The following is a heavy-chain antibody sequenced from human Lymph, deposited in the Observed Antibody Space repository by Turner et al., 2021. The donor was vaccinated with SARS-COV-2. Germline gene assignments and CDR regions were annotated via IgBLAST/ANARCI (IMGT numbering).Heavy chain of an antibody. D-gene: IGHD6-6*01. CDR3: ARMYSSSLGHFDY. J-gene: IGHJ4*02. CDR2: IWYDGSNK. Sequence: QVQLVESGGGVVQPGRSLRLSCVASGFTFSHYGMHWVRQAPGKGLEWVAVIWYDGSNKYYGDSVKGHFAISRDNSRNTLYLEMSSLRVEDTAVYYCARMYSSSLGHFDYWGQGTLVTVSS. CDR1: GFTFSHYG. V-gene: IGHV3-33*01.